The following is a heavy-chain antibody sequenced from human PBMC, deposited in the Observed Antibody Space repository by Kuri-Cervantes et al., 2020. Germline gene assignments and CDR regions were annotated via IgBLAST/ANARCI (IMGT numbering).Heavy chain of an antibody. J-gene: IGHJ6*02. CDR3: ARGARYPTYGMDV. CDR1: GFTFSSYG. Sequence: GGSLRLSCEASGFTFSSYGMHWVRQAPGKGLEWVAVISYDGSNKYYADSVKARFTISRDNSKNTLYLQMNSLRAEDTAVYHCARGARYPTYGMDVWGQGTTVTVSS. CDR2: ISYDGSNK. V-gene: IGHV3-30*03. D-gene: IGHD1-26*01.